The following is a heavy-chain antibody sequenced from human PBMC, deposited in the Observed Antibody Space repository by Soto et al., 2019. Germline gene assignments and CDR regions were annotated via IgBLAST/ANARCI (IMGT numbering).Heavy chain of an antibody. CDR1: GFSLTINRVG. Sequence: QITLKESGPTLVKPTQTLTLTCTFSGFSLTINRVGVAWIRQPPGKALEWLALFYWDGDKRSSPSLKSRLTITKDTSENQVVLTMTNVDPEDTATYYCAHSSYAYGLPGDYWGQGTLVTVSS. V-gene: IGHV2-5*02. J-gene: IGHJ4*02. D-gene: IGHD3-16*01. CDR3: AHSSYAYGLPGDY. CDR2: FYWDGDK.